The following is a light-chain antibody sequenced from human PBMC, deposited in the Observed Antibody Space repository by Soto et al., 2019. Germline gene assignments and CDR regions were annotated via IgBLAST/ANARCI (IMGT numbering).Light chain of an antibody. J-gene: IGKJ4*01. V-gene: IGKV3-11*01. Sequence: EIVLTQSPATLSLSPGERATLSCRARQSISSYLAWYQQKPGQGPRLLIYDASNRSTGIPARLSGSGSGTDFTLTISSLEPEDFAVYYCQQRGNWPALTFGGGTKVEIK. CDR1: QSISSY. CDR3: QQRGNWPALT. CDR2: DAS.